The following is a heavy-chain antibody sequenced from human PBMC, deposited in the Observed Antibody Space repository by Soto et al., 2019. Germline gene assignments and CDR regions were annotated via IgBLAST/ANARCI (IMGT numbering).Heavy chain of an antibody. V-gene: IGHV1-8*01. D-gene: IGHD2-15*01. CDR2: MNPNSGNT. J-gene: IGHJ5*02. CDR3: ARGVDCSGGSCYLGSWFDP. Sequence: ASVKVSCKASGYTFTSYDINWLRQATGQGLEWMGWMNPNSGNTGYAQKFQGRVTMTRNTSISTAYMELSSLRSEDTAVYYCARGVDCSGGSCYLGSWFDPWGQGALVTVS. CDR1: GYTFTSYD.